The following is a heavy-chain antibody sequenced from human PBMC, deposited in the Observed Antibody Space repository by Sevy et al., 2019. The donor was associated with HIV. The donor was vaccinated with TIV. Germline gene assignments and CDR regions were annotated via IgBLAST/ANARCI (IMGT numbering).Heavy chain of an antibody. J-gene: IGHJ4*02. CDR1: GFTFSSYA. CDR3: AREFRTVTFDY. Sequence: GGSLGLSCAASGFTFSSYAMHWVRQAPGKGLEWVAVISYDGSNKYYADSVKGRFTISRDNSKNTLYLQMNSLRAEDTAVYYCAREFRTVTFDYWGQGTLVTVSS. D-gene: IGHD4-17*01. V-gene: IGHV3-30-3*01. CDR2: ISYDGSNK.